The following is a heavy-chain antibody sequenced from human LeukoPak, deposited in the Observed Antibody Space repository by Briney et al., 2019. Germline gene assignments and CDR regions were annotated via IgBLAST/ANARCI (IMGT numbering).Heavy chain of an antibody. Sequence: PGGSLRLSCAASGFTFSSYGMHWVRQAPGKGLEWVSSISSSSSYIYYADSVKGRFTISRDNAKNSLYLQMNSLRAEDTAVYYCARVRSGYDISWFDYWGQGTLVTVSS. CDR1: GFTFSSYG. CDR3: ARVRSGYDISWFDY. V-gene: IGHV3-21*01. CDR2: ISSSSSYI. J-gene: IGHJ4*02. D-gene: IGHD5-12*01.